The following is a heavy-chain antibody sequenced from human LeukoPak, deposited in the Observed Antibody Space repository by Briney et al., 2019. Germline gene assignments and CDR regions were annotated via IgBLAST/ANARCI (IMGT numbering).Heavy chain of an antibody. J-gene: IGHJ4*02. CDR3: ARGSSFDGYCSAGACDAGYYDS. V-gene: IGHV4-34*01. D-gene: IGHD2-15*01. Sequence: SETLSLTCAVYGESSSAYFWNWIRQAPGKPLEYIGEINHRGSSHYNPSLKTRVTLSVDTSKNQFSPKLTSVTAADTAVYFCARGSSFDGYCSAGACDAGYYDSWGQGTPVTVSS. CDR2: INHRGSS. CDR1: GESSSAYF.